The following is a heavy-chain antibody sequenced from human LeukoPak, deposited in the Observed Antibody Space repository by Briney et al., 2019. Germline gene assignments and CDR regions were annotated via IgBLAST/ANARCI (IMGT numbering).Heavy chain of an antibody. D-gene: IGHD3-9*01. Sequence: PGRSLRLSCAASGFTFSSYAMHWVRHAPGKGLEWVAVISYDGSNKYYADSVKGRFTISRDNSKNTLYLQMNSLRAEDTAVYYCARDRDDILTGYYLFDYWGQGTLVTVSS. CDR3: ARDRDDILTGYYLFDY. CDR2: ISYDGSNK. J-gene: IGHJ4*02. CDR1: GFTFSSYA. V-gene: IGHV3-30-3*01.